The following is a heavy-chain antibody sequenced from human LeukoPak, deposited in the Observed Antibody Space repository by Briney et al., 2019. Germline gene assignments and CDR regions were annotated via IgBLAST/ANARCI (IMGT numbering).Heavy chain of an antibody. J-gene: IGHJ4*02. CDR3: ARGVGAPNYFDY. CDR2: IIPILGIA. D-gene: IGHD1-26*01. Sequence: SVKVSCKASGGTFSSYAISWVRQAPGQGLEWMGRIIPILGIANYAQKFQGRVAITADKSTSTAYMELSSLRSDDTAVYYCARGVGAPNYFDYWGQGTLVTVSS. V-gene: IGHV1-69*04. CDR1: GGTFSSYA.